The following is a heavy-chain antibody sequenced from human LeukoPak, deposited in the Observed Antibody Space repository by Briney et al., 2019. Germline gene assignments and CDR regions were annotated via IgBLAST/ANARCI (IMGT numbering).Heavy chain of an antibody. CDR1: GFTFDDYG. J-gene: IGHJ3*02. D-gene: IGHD1-14*01. Sequence: GGSLRLSCAASGFTFDDYGMSWVRQAPGKGLEWVSGINWNGGSTGYADSVKGRFTISRDNAKNSLYLQMNSLRAEDTAVYYCASFKPRSGQRYAFDTWGQGTMVTVSS. CDR3: ASFKPRSGQRYAFDT. V-gene: IGHV3-20*04. CDR2: INWNGGST.